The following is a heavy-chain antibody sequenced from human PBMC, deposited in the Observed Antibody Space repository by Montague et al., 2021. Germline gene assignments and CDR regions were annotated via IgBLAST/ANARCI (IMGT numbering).Heavy chain of an antibody. D-gene: IGHD3-3*01. CDR3: MGGSGFESGDF. J-gene: IGHJ4*02. Sequence: SETLSLTCAVYGASFKAYYWSWIRQPPGKGLEWIGEMKSSGASNYNPSLTSRVTISVDIPKKQFSLNLRSMTAADTAMYYCMGGSGFESGDFWGQGTQVIVSS. CDR2: MKSSGAS. CDR1: GASFKAYY. V-gene: IGHV4-34*01.